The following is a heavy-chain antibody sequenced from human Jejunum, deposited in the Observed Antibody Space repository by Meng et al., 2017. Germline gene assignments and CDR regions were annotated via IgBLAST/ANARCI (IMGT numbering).Heavy chain of an antibody. CDR1: GFTFAGYG. CDR3: AKGSSGYDFSVEDN. D-gene: IGHD5-12*01. Sequence: EVQLLESGGGLVQPGGSLRLSCAASGFTFAGYGMSWVRQAPGKGLEWVSAISGSGGTTYYGDSVKGRFTISRDKSKNTLYLRMNSLRAEDTAVYFCAKGSSGYDFSVEDNWGQGTLVTVSS. J-gene: IGHJ4*02. V-gene: IGHV3-23*01. CDR2: ISGSGGTT.